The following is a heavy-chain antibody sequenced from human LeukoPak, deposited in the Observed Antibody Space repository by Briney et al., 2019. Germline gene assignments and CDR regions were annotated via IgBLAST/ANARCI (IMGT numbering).Heavy chain of an antibody. Sequence: IPSETLSLTCAVYGGSFSGYYWSWIRQPPGKGLEWIGEINHSGSTNYNPSLKSRVTISVDTSKNQFSLKLSSVTAADTAVYYCARWQYSSSSAGFSDYFDYWGQGTLVTVSS. CDR1: GGSFSGYY. D-gene: IGHD6-6*01. CDR2: INHSGST. V-gene: IGHV4-34*01. J-gene: IGHJ4*02. CDR3: ARWQYSSSSAGFSDYFDY.